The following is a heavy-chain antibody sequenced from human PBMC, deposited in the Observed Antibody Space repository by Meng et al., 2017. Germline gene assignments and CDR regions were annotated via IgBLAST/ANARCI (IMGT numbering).Heavy chain of an antibody. D-gene: IGHD6-13*01. CDR2: IYYSGST. V-gene: IGHV4-39*07. CDR3: ARDLEQQLVPGAFDY. CDR1: GGSISSSSYY. J-gene: IGHJ4*02. Sequence: SETLSLTCTVSGGSISSSSYYWGWIRQPPGKGLEWIGSIYYSGSTYYNPSLKSLVTISVDTSKNQFSLKLSSVTAADTAVYYCARDLEQQLVPGAFDYWGQGTLVTVSS.